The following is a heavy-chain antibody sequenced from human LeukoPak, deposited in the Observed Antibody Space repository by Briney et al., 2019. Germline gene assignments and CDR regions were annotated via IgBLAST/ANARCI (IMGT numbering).Heavy chain of an antibody. CDR2: IIPIFGTT. CDR1: GGTFSSDA. CDR3: ARGTVIQIYYYYMDV. D-gene: IGHD3-22*01. J-gene: IGHJ6*03. Sequence: ASVKVSCKASGGTFSSDAISWVRQAPGQGLEWMGGIIPIFGTTNYAQKFQGRVTMTADKSTSTAYMELSNLISEDTAVYYCARGTVIQIYYYYMDVWGKGTTVTVSS. V-gene: IGHV1-69*06.